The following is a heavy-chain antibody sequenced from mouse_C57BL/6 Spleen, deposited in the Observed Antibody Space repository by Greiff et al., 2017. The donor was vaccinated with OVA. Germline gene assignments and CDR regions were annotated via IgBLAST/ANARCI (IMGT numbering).Heavy chain of an antibody. J-gene: IGHJ3*01. CDR3: ARDNGYEGAWFAY. Sequence: EVQLQQSGPGLVKPSQTVFLTCTVTGISITTGNYRWSWLRQFPGNKMVWIGYIYYSGTITHNPSLTSRTTITKDTPKNQFFLEMNSLTAEDTATYYCARDNGYEGAWFAYWGQGTLVTVSA. CDR1: GISITTGNYR. CDR2: IYYSGTI. D-gene: IGHD2-2*01. V-gene: IGHV3-5*01.